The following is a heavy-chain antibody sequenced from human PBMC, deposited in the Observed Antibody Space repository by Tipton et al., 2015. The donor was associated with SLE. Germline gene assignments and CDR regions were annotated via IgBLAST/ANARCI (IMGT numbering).Heavy chain of an antibody. Sequence: TLSLTCLGSDYSIYSDDFWAWFRQHPEKGLEWIGAVYRGGDTYHNPSLKSRVTISVDVSNNQFSLTLDSVTAADTAVYYCARANSRGRGWYFDVWGRGSPVTVSS. CDR2: VYRGGDT. V-gene: IGHV4-38-2*02. D-gene: IGHD3-22*01. CDR1: DYSIYSDDF. J-gene: IGHJ2*01. CDR3: ARANSRGRGWYFDV.